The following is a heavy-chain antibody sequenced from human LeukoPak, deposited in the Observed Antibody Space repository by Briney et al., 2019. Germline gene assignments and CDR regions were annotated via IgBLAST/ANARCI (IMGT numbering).Heavy chain of an antibody. J-gene: IGHJ4*02. CDR1: GGSISNTNW. CDR3: TTGGTVTFDY. V-gene: IGHV3-15*01. D-gene: IGHD4-17*01. CDR2: IKSKTDGGTT. Sequence: TSGTLSLTCGVSGGSISNTNWWTWVRQAPGKGLEWVGRIKSKTDGGTTDYAAPVKGRFTISRDDSKNTLYLRMNSLKTEDTAVYYCTTGGTVTFDYWGQGTLVTVSS.